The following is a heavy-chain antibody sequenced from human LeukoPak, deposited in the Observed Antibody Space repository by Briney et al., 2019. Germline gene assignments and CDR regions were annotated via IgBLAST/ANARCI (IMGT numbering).Heavy chain of an antibody. J-gene: IGHJ5*01. CDR1: GFTFSSYS. CDR3: VRDWHHYDFDS. D-gene: IGHD3-3*01. Sequence: GGSLRLSCAASGFTFSSYSMNWVRQAPGKGLVWVSRINGVGDDRIYAGSVKGRFTISRDNAKNTVYLQMNSLRVGDTAVYYCVRDWHHYDFDSWGQGTLVTVSS. CDR2: INGVGDDR. V-gene: IGHV3-74*01.